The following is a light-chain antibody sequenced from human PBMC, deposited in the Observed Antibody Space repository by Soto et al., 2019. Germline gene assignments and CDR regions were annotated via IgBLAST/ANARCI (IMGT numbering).Light chain of an antibody. J-gene: IGKJ3*01. CDR1: QSVSSSD. CDR2: GAS. V-gene: IGKV3-20*01. Sequence: EIVLTQSPGTLSLSPGERATLSCRASQSVSSSDLAWYQQKPGQAPRLLIYGASSRATGIPDRFSGSGSGTDFTLTISRLEPEDFAVYYCQQYGSSSLVTFGPGTKVDIK. CDR3: QQYGSSSLVT.